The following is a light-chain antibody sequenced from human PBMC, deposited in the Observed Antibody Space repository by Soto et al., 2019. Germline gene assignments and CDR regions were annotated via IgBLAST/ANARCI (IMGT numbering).Light chain of an antibody. CDR1: QSISTW. CDR2: DAT. CDR3: QQYNSHLRT. J-gene: IGKJ1*01. Sequence: DLQITQSPSTLAPSVGDRVTITCLASQSISTWLDWYQQKPGRAPKLLIYDATSLEGGVPLRFSGGGSGTEFTLTINRLQPDDFATYYCQQYNSHLRTFGQGTKVDIK. V-gene: IGKV1-5*01.